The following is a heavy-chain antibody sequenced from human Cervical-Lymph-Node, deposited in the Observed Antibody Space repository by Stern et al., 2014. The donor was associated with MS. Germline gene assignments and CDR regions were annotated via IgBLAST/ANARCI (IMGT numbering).Heavy chain of an antibody. V-gene: IGHV4-4*07. D-gene: IGHD3-3*01. J-gene: IGHJ6*02. CDR2: ISTSGST. CDR3: ARDADFWSDSYGMDV. Sequence: VQLVESGPGLVKPSETLSLTCTVSGGSISSYYWSWIRQPAGKGLEWIGRISTSGSTNYNPSLKSRVTMSVDTSKNPFSLKLSSVTAADTAVYYCARDADFWSDSYGMDVWGQGTTVTVSS. CDR1: GGSISSYY.